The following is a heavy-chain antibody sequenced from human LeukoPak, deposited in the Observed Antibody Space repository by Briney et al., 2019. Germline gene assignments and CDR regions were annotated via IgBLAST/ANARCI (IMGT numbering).Heavy chain of an antibody. Sequence: SETLSLTGTVSGGSISSGSYYWSWIRQPAGKGLEWIGRIYTSGSTNYNPSLKSRVTISVDTSKNQFSLKLSSVTAADTAVYYCARTYSGSPQYFQHWGQGTLVTVSS. D-gene: IGHD1-26*01. J-gene: IGHJ1*01. CDR1: GGSISSGSYY. CDR2: IYTSGST. V-gene: IGHV4-61*02. CDR3: ARTYSGSPQYFQH.